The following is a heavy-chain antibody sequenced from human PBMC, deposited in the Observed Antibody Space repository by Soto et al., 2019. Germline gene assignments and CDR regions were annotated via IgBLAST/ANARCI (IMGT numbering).Heavy chain of an antibody. CDR1: GFTLSNYA. CDR2: ITGTGAST. Sequence: EVQLLESGGGLVQPGGSLRLSCAASGFTLSNYAMSWVREAPGHGLEWVSGITGTGASTYYGDSAKGRFTIYRENSNDKLDLQRNSLRAEDTAVYYSAKDRGITMVLVTVLLDCWGQGTLVTVSS. V-gene: IGHV3-23*01. CDR3: AKDRGITMVLVTVLLDC. J-gene: IGHJ4*02. D-gene: IGHD3-10*01.